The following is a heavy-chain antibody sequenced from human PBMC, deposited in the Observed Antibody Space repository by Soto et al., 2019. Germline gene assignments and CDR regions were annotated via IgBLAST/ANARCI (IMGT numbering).Heavy chain of an antibody. Sequence: EEQLVESGGALVLPGESLRLSCAASGFTFTSYWMSWVRQAPGKGLEWVAIINQDGSEKNSVASVKGRFTISRDNAKTSVYLEMTSLRVEETAVYYCAREQRGGSYGIDVWGQGTTVTVS. V-gene: IGHV3-7*01. J-gene: IGHJ6*02. CDR3: AREQRGGSYGIDV. D-gene: IGHD3-10*01. CDR1: GFTFTSYW. CDR2: INQDGSEK.